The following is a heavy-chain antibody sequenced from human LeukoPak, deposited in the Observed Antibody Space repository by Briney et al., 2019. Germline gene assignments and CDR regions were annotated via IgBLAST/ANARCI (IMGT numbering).Heavy chain of an antibody. CDR2: IYYSGST. J-gene: IGHJ6*03. Sequence: SETLSLTCSVSRGSITSYYWGWVRQTPGKGLEWIGYIYYSGSTNYNPSLKSRVTISVDTSKNQFSLKLSSVTAADTAVYYCAREGGTMVRGVIPPAKRTRRASTYYYYMDVWGKGTTVTVSS. CDR3: AREGGTMVRGVIPPAKRTRRASTYYYYMDV. V-gene: IGHV4-59*01. D-gene: IGHD3-10*01. CDR1: RGSITSYY.